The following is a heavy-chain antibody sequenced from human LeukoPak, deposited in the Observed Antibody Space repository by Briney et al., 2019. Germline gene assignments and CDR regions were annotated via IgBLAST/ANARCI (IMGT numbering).Heavy chain of an antibody. Sequence: GASVTVSFTASGYTFTSYDINWVRQAPGQGHEWMGWMNPNSGNTGYSQKFQGRVTMTRNTSISTAYMELSSLRSEDTAVYYCARVRPPGRQWLVKGWFDPWGQGTLVTVSS. D-gene: IGHD6-19*01. V-gene: IGHV1-8*01. CDR1: GYTFTSYD. CDR2: MNPNSGNT. J-gene: IGHJ5*02. CDR3: ARVRPPGRQWLVKGWFDP.